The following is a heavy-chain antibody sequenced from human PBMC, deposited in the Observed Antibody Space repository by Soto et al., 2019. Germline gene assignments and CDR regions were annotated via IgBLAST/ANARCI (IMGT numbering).Heavy chain of an antibody. CDR3: ARWSYLDY. CDR2: ISGSDGKT. D-gene: IGHD2-15*01. J-gene: IGHJ4*02. Sequence: EVQLLESGGGLVQPEGSLRLSCAASGFSFSSYAMSWLRQAPGKGLEWVSTISGSDGKTFYADSVKGRFSISRDTSDNMLYLHMNSLREDDTAVYYCARWSYLDYWGQGARVTVSS. V-gene: IGHV3-23*01. CDR1: GFSFSSYA.